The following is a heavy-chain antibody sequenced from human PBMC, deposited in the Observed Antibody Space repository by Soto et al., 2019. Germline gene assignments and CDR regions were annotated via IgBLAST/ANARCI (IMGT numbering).Heavy chain of an antibody. CDR2: IYYSGST. CDR3: ARDRKRAAMGRSDAFDI. Sequence: QVQLQESGPGLVKPSQTLSLTCTVSGGSISSGGYYWSWIRQHPGKGLEWIGYIYYSGSTYYNPSLKSRVSISVDTSTIQFSLKLSSVTAADTAVYYCARDRKRAAMGRSDAFDIWGQGTMVTVSS. CDR1: GGSISSGGYY. D-gene: IGHD5-18*01. V-gene: IGHV4-31*03. J-gene: IGHJ3*02.